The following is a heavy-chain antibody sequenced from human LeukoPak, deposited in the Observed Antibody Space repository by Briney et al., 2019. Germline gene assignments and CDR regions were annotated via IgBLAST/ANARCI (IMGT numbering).Heavy chain of an antibody. CDR2: IYYSGST. CDR1: GGSISSYY. D-gene: IGHD3-10*01. CDR3: ARRLYYGSGSYLYYFDY. Sequence: SETLSLTCTVSGGSISSYYWGWIRQPPGKGLEWIGSIYYSGSTYYNPSLKSRVTISVDTSKNQFSLKLSSVTAADTAVYYCARRLYYGSGSYLYYFDYWGQGTLVTVSS. J-gene: IGHJ4*02. V-gene: IGHV4-39*01.